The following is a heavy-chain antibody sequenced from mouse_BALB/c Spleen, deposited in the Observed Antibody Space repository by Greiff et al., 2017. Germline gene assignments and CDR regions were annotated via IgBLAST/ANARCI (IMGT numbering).Heavy chain of an antibody. CDR2: IDPANGNT. V-gene: IGHV14-3*02. CDR3: AHGNYVAMDY. J-gene: IGHJ4*01. CDR1: GFNIKDTY. Sequence: VQLQQSGAELVKPGASVKLSCTASGFNIKDTYMHWVKQRPEQGLEWIGRIDPANGNTKYDPKFQGKATITADTSSNTAYLQLSSLTSEDTAVYYCAHGNYVAMDYWGQGTSVTVSS. D-gene: IGHD2-1*01.